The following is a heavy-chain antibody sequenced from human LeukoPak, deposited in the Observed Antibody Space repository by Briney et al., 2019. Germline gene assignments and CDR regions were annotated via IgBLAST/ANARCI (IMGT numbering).Heavy chain of an antibody. CDR3: TTEANTGGLFLSPYYFDS. V-gene: IGHV1-18*01. CDR1: GYTFTSYG. CDR2: ISAYNGNT. J-gene: IGHJ4*02. Sequence: ASVTVSCKASGYTFTSYGISWVRQAPGQGLEWMGWISAYNGNTNYAQKFQGRVTMTEDTSTDTAYMELNSLRPDDTAVYYCTTEANTGGLFLSPYYFDSWGQGTLVTVSS. D-gene: IGHD7-27*01.